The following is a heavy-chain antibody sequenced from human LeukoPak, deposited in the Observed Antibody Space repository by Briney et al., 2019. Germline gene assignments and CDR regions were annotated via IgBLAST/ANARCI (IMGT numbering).Heavy chain of an antibody. CDR1: GFILSDYN. CDR2: ISYDGSNK. CDR3: ARDQTGFCSGSSCLGSTFDY. Sequence: GGSLRLSCAASGFILSDYNMHWVRQASGKGLEWVAVISYDGSNKYYADSVKGQFTISRDNSKNTLYLQMNSLRAEDTAVYYCARDQTGFCSGSSCLGSTFDYWGQGTLVTVSS. V-gene: IGHV3-30*04. D-gene: IGHD2-15*01. J-gene: IGHJ4*02.